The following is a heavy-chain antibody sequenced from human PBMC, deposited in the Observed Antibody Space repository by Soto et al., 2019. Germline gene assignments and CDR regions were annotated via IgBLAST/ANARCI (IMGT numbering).Heavy chain of an antibody. CDR3: ARDRGYPDSFDI. V-gene: IGHV3-21*01. Sequence: PGGSLRLSCAASGFTLSSYSMNWVRQAPGKGLEWVSSISSSSSYIYYADSVKGRFTISRDNAKNSLYLQMNSLRAEDTAVYYCARDRGYPDSFDIWGQGTLVTVSS. CDR2: ISSSSSYI. CDR1: GFTLSSYS. J-gene: IGHJ3*02. D-gene: IGHD3-10*01.